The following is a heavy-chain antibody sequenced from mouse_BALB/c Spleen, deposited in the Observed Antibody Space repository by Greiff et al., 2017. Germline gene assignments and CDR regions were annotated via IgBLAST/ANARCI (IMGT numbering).Heavy chain of an antibody. CDR2: ISDGGSYT. J-gene: IGHJ3*01. D-gene: IGHD1-1*01. CDR3: ARDNGSSRFAY. Sequence: EVKLVESGGGLVKPGGSLKLSCAASGFTFSDYYMYWVRQTQEKRLEWVATISDGGSYTYYPDSVKGRFTISRDNAKNNLYLQMSSLKSEDTAMYYCARDNGSSRFAYWGQGTLVTVSA. V-gene: IGHV5-4*02. CDR1: GFTFSDYY.